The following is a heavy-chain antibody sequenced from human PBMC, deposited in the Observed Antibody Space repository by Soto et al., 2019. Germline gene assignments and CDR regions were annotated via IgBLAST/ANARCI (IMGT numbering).Heavy chain of an antibody. D-gene: IGHD6-13*01. CDR3: ARRSSSWYYYYGMDV. J-gene: IGHJ6*02. CDR2: IWYDGSNK. CDR1: GFTFSSYG. V-gene: IGHV3-33*01. Sequence: QVQLVESGGGVVQPGRSLRLSCAASGFTFSSYGMHWVRQAPGKGLEWVAVIWYDGSNKYYADSVKGRFTISRDNSXXTLYLQMNSLRAEDTAVYYCARRSSSWYYYYGMDVWGQGTTVTVSS.